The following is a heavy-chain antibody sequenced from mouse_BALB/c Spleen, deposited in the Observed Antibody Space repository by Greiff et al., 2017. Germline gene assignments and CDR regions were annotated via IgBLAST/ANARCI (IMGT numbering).Heavy chain of an antibody. CDR1: GYAFTNYL. Sequence: LQQSGAELVRPGTSVKVSCKASGYAFTNYLIEWVKQRPGQGLEWIGVINPGSGGTNYNEKFKGKATLTADKSSSTAYMQLSSLTSDDSAVYFCARKGYAMDYWGQGTSVTVSS. CDR3: ARKGYAMDY. V-gene: IGHV1-54*01. J-gene: IGHJ4*01. CDR2: INPGSGGT.